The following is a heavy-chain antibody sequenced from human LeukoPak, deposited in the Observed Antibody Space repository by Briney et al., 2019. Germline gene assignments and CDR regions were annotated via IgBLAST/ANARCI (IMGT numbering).Heavy chain of an antibody. D-gene: IGHD3-10*01. J-gene: IGHJ4*02. V-gene: IGHV4-61*02. CDR1: GGSISSGSYY. CDR3: ARSYFGSGSYFRY. CDR2: IYTSGST. Sequence: PSETLSLTCTVSGGSISSGSYYWSWIRQPAGKGLEWIGRIYTSGSTNYNPSLKSRVTISVDTSKNQFSLKLSSVTAADTAVYYCARSYFGSGSYFRYWGQGTLVTVSS.